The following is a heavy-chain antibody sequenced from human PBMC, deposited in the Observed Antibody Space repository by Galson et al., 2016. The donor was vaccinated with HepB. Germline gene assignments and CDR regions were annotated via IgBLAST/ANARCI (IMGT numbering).Heavy chain of an antibody. J-gene: IGHJ4*01. V-gene: IGHV3-23*01. Sequence: SLRLSCAAPGFTFSSYTMSWVRQAPGKGLEWVSSITSNGYTPYYEDSVKGRFSISRDNSKNTLYLQMNTLRAEDTALYFCATVNNQNMDMIFDYWGQGTLVTVSS. CDR2: ITSNGYTP. CDR1: GFTFSSYT. D-gene: IGHD2-2*03. CDR3: ATVNNQNMDMIFDY.